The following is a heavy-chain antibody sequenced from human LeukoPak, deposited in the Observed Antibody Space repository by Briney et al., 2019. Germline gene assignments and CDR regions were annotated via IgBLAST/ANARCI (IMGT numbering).Heavy chain of an antibody. CDR3: ARGPRDYYDSSGYYQH. D-gene: IGHD3-22*01. J-gene: IGHJ4*02. V-gene: IGHV1-46*01. CDR1: GYTFTTYY. Sequence: GASVKVSCKASGYTFTTYYMHWVRQAPGQGLEWMGIIDPSGGGTNYAQKFQGRVTMTRDTSTSTVYMELSSLRSEDTAVYYCARGPRDYYDSSGYYQHWGQGTLVTVSS. CDR2: IDPSGGGT.